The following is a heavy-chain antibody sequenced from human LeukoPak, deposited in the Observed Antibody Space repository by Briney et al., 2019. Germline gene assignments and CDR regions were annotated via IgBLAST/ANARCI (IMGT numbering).Heavy chain of an antibody. CDR1: VGSIIGRF. D-gene: IGHD2-15*01. CDR3: AREGMGYWSGGSCYSDFDD. J-gene: IGHJ4*02. CDR2: IYYRGST. Sequence: SETLSLTCSVSVGSIIGRFWSWIRQPPGRGVECIAYIYYRGSTNYNPSLKSPVTQSVDKSQNQFSMKLSSVTAADTAVYYSAREGMGYWSGGSCYSDFDDWGQGTLVTVSS. V-gene: IGHV4-59*11.